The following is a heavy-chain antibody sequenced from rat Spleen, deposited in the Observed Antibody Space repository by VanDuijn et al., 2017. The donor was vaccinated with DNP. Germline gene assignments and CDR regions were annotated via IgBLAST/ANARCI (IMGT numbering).Heavy chain of an antibody. CDR2: ISTSGNRI. J-gene: IGHJ2*01. D-gene: IGHD1-6*01. CDR3: ARHVLPLRIWDY. CDR1: GFTFSDYY. Sequence: EVQLVESGGGLVQPGRSLQLSCAASGFTFSDYYMAWVRQAPEKGLEWVATISTSGNRIYYPDSVKSRFTISRDNAKSTLYLQMNSLRSEDMATYYCARHVLPLRIWDYWGQGVTVTVSS. V-gene: IGHV5-7*01.